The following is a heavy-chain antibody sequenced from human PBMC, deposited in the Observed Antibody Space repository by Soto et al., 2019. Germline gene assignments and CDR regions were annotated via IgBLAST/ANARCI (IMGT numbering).Heavy chain of an antibody. D-gene: IGHD5-12*01. CDR1: NGSISSSNW. CDR3: ARNRLDGYDFDS. Sequence: QVQLQESGPGLVKPSGTLSLTCTVSNGSISSSNWWSWVRQSPGKGLEWIGEVAQNGYVGSIPSPKARLTILLDKPTNRFSLRLTSVTAADTAVYYCARNRLDGYDFDSWGQGILVTVSS. J-gene: IGHJ4*02. CDR2: VAQNGYV. V-gene: IGHV4-4*02.